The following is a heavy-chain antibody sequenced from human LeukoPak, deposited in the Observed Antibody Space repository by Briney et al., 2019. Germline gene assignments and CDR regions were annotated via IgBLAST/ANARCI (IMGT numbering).Heavy chain of an antibody. CDR1: GGSISSGGYY. V-gene: IGHV4-31*03. Sequence: SSQTLSLTCTISGGSISSGGYYWSWIRQHPGKGLEWIGYIYYSGSTYYNPSLKSRVTISVDKSKNQFSLKLSSVTAADTAVYYCAREGRGYCSGGSCYTPFDYWGQGTLVTVSS. CDR2: IYYSGST. D-gene: IGHD2-15*01. CDR3: AREGRGYCSGGSCYTPFDY. J-gene: IGHJ4*02.